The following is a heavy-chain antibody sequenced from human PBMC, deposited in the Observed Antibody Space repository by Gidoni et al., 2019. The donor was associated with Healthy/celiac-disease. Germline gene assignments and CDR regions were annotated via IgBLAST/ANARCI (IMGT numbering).Heavy chain of an antibody. CDR3: ARHGRFLEWLVFDY. J-gene: IGHJ4*02. V-gene: IGHV4-39*01. CDR2: IYYSGST. Sequence: QLQLQESGPGLVKPSETLSLTCTVSGGSLSSSSYYWGWIRQPPGKGLEWIGSIYYSGSTYYNPSLKSRVTISVDTSKNQFSLKLSSVTAADTAVYYCARHGRFLEWLVFDYWGQGTLVTVSS. D-gene: IGHD3-3*01. CDR1: GGSLSSSSYY.